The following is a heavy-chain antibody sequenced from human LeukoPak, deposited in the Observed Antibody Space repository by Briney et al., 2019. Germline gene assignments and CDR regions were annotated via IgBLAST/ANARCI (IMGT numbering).Heavy chain of an antibody. CDR2: ISCTSSTV. V-gene: IGHV3-23*01. J-gene: IGHJ4*02. CDR1: GFSFNSYA. D-gene: IGHD5-12*01. Sequence: PGGSLRLSCAASGFSFNSYAMSWVRQAPGKRLEWVAFISCTSSTVNYADPVKVRFTISRDNSNNTLYLQMNSLTAEDTALYYCGKSLRGPRAFDYWGQGTLVTVSS. CDR3: GKSLRGPRAFDY.